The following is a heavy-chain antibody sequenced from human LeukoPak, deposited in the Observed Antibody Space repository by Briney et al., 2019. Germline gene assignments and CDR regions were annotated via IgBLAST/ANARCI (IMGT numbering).Heavy chain of an antibody. J-gene: IGHJ4*02. CDR3: ARVYRGYSQEVGY. CDR1: GYTFTSYY. D-gene: IGHD5-18*01. Sequence: ASVKVSCKASGYTFTSYYMHWLRQAPGQGLEWMGIINPSGGSTNYAQKFQGRVSMTRDTSTSTVYMELRSLRSEDTAVYYCARVYRGYSQEVGYWGQGTLVTVSS. CDR2: INPSGGST. V-gene: IGHV1-46*01.